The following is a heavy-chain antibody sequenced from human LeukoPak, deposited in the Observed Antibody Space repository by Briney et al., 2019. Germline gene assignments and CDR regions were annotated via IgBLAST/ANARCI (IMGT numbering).Heavy chain of an antibody. Sequence: GGSLRLSCAASGFTVSSNYMTWVRQAPGKGLEWVSVIYSGGSTYYADSVKGRFTISRDNSKNTLYLQMNGLRAEDTAVYYCAKGGWSGTWDFDYWGQGTLVTVSS. D-gene: IGHD3-3*01. CDR3: AKGGWSGTWDFDY. V-gene: IGHV3-53*01. CDR1: GFTVSSNY. J-gene: IGHJ4*02. CDR2: IYSGGST.